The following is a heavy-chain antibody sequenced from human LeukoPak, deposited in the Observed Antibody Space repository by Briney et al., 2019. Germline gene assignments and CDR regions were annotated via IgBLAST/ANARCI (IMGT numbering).Heavy chain of an antibody. V-gene: IGHV4-4*07. CDR2: IYTSGST. J-gene: IGHJ4*02. CDR1: GGSISSYY. Sequence: SETLSLTCTVSGGSISSYYWSWIRQPAGKGLEWIGRIYTSGSTNYNPSLKSRVTISVDTSKNQFSLKLSSVTAADTAVYYCARDLQYYYDSSGYYDGYWGQGTLVTVSS. D-gene: IGHD3-22*01. CDR3: ARDLQYYYDSSGYYDGY.